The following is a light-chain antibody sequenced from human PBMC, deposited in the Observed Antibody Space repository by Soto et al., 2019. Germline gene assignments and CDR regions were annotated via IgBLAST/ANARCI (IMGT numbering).Light chain of an antibody. J-gene: IGKJ1*01. CDR2: AAS. V-gene: IGKV1-39*01. Sequence: DIQMTQSPSSLSASVGDRLIITCRASQSITRYLNWYQQKPGKAPKLLIYAASNLQSGVPSRFSGNRSGTDFSLTISSLQPDYFATYYCQQSYTAPWTFGQGTKVEIK. CDR1: QSITRY. CDR3: QQSYTAPWT.